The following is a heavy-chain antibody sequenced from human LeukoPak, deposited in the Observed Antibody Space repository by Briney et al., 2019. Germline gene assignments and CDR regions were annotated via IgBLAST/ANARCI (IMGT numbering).Heavy chain of an antibody. V-gene: IGHV3-23*01. CDR2: ISGSGGST. CDR3: VKGSSGWYDFDY. CDR1: GFTFSSYA. J-gene: IGHJ4*02. Sequence: TGGSLRLSCAASGFTFSSYAMTWVRQAPGKGLEWVSTISGSGGSTYFADSVKGRSTISRDNSKNTLYLQMNSLRAEDTAVYYCVKGSSGWYDFDYWGQGTLVTVSS. D-gene: IGHD6-19*01.